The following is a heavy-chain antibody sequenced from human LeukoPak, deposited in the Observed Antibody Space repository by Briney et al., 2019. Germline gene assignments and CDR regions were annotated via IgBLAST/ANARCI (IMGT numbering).Heavy chain of an antibody. V-gene: IGHV4-61*01. D-gene: IGHD1-26*01. Sequence: PSQTLSLTCTVSGGSISSGSYYWSWIRQPPGKGLEWIGYIYYSGSTNYNPSLKSRVTISVDTSKNQFSLKLSSVTAADTAVYYCARGGVWELLTYWGQGTLVTVSS. CDR2: IYYSGST. J-gene: IGHJ4*02. CDR1: GGSISSGSYY. CDR3: ARGGVWELLTY.